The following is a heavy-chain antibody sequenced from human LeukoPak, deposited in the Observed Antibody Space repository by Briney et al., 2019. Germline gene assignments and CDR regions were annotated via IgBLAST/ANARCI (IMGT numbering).Heavy chain of an antibody. CDR1: GYTFTTDA. D-gene: IGHD3-3*02. Sequence: GASVKVSCKASGYTFTTDAINWVRQAPGQRLEWMGWINTGNGNTKYSQKFQGRVTITRDTSASTAYMELGSLRSEDTAVYYCARWGCNSISCLFDYWGQGTLVTVSS. CDR2: INTGNGNT. CDR3: ARWGCNSISCLFDY. J-gene: IGHJ4*02. V-gene: IGHV1-3*04.